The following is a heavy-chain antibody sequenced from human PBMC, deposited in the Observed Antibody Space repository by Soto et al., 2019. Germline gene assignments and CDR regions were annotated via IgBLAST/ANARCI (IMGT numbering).Heavy chain of an antibody. CDR2: VNPIVSMS. CDR3: ASSYGSGYRAFDY. Sequence: QVQLVQSGAEVKRPGSSVKVSCKASGDTFNFYSINWVRQAPGLGLEWMGRVNPIVSMSNYAQKFQGRVTXTXEXTTSTASMELSSLRSEDTAIYYCASSYGSGYRAFDYWGQGALVTVSS. J-gene: IGHJ4*02. CDR1: GDTFNFYS. D-gene: IGHD3-10*01. V-gene: IGHV1-69*02.